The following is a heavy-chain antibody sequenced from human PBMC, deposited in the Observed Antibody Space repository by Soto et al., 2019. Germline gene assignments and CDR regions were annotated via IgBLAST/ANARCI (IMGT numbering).Heavy chain of an antibody. CDR2: IIPIFGTA. V-gene: IGHV1-69*01. D-gene: IGHD3-3*01. CDR3: ARERRTIFGVVIPFYYYYGMDV. J-gene: IGHJ6*02. CDR1: GGTFSSYA. Sequence: GXSVKVSWKASGGTFSSYAISWVRQAPVQGLEWMGGIIPIFGTANYAQKFQGRVTITADESTSTAYMELSSLRSEDTAVYYCARERRTIFGVVIPFYYYYGMDVWGQGTTVTVSS.